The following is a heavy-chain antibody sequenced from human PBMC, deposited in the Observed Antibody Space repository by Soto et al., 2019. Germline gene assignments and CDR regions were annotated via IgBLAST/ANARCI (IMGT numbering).Heavy chain of an antibody. D-gene: IGHD3-10*01. CDR1: GYIFTSYY. J-gene: IGHJ4*02. CDR3: SRVDPGETSPFDH. Sequence: ASVKVSCKASGYIFTSYYIHWVRQAPGQGLEWMGWINPFDGSRMFAQSFQGRVTMTRDASTSTVYMEVSSLRSEDTAVYYCSRVDPGETSPFDHWGQGTLVTV. CDR2: INPFDGSR. V-gene: IGHV1-46*03.